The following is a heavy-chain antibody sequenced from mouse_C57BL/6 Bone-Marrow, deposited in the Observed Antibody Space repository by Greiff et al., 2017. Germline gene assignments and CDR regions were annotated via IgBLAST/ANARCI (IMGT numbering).Heavy chain of an antibody. V-gene: IGHV1-54*01. CDR3: ARSHLLQDY. Sequence: QVQLQQSGAELVRPGTSVKVSCKASGYAFTNYLIEWVKQRPGQGLEWIGVINPGSGGTNYNEKFKGKATLNADKSSSTAYMQLSSLTSEDSAVYFCARSHLLQDYWGQGTTLTVAS. J-gene: IGHJ2*01. CDR2: INPGSGGT. D-gene: IGHD1-1*01. CDR1: GYAFTNYL.